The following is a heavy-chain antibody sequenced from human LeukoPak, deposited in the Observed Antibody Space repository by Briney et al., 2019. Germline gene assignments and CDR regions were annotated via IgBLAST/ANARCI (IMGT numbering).Heavy chain of an antibody. V-gene: IGHV4-4*02. J-gene: IGHJ3*02. Sequence: PSETLSLTCTVSGDSISSNYWWTWVRQPPGKGLEWIGSIYYSGSTNYSPSLKSRVTISVDKSKNQFSLKLTSVTAADTAVYYCASLVGAIAFDIWGQGTMVTVSS. D-gene: IGHD1-26*01. CDR2: IYYSGST. CDR1: GDSISSNYW. CDR3: ASLVGAIAFDI.